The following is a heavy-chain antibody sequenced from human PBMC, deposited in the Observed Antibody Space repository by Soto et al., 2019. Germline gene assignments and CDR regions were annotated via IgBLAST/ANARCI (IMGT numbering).Heavy chain of an antibody. CDR2: IIPIFGTA. CDR3: ARSYCGNYYYYGRDG. Sequence: QVQLVPSGAEVKKPGSSVKVSCKASGGTFSSYAISWVRQAPGQGLEWMGGIIPIFGTANYAQKFQGRITITGDESSSTAYMELSSLISEDAGVYYCARSYCGNYYYYGRDGWGPGTKGTVSS. D-gene: IGHD2-21*02. CDR1: GGTFSSYA. V-gene: IGHV1-69*12. J-gene: IGHJ6*02.